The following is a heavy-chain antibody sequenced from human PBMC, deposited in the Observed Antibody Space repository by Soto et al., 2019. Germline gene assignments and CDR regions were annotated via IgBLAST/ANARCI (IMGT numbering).Heavy chain of an antibody. J-gene: IGHJ4*02. CDR3: ARGVGRSSWTSFDS. CDR2: IYISENT. V-gene: IGHV4-4*07. CDR1: GGSISSDY. Sequence: SETLSLACTVSGGSISSDYWSWIRQPAGKGLEWIGRIYISENTHYNPSLRSRVSMSLDTSKNQLSLNLSSVTAADTAVYYCARGVGRSSWTSFDSWGQGTLVTVSS. D-gene: IGHD6-13*01.